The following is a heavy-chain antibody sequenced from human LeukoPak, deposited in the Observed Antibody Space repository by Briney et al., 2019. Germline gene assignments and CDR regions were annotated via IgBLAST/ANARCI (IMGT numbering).Heavy chain of an antibody. J-gene: IGHJ4*02. D-gene: IGHD3-22*01. CDR3: ARVGTMIVPYGGY. Sequence: SETLSLTCTVSGGSISSSSYYWGWIRQPPGKGLEWIGSIYYSGNTYYNPSLKSRVTISVDTSKNQFSLKLSSVTAADTAVYYCARVGTMIVPYGGYWGQGTLVTVSS. V-gene: IGHV4-39*07. CDR2: IYYSGNT. CDR1: GGSISSSSYY.